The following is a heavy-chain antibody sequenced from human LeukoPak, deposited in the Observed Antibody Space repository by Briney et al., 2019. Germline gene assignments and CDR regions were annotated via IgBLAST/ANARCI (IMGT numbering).Heavy chain of an antibody. V-gene: IGHV1-18*01. J-gene: IGHJ4*02. CDR2: ISTYNSDK. CDR3: AIHWHAGTYQPFDF. CDR1: GYTFINYG. D-gene: IGHD1-26*01. Sequence: ASVKVSCKASGYTFINYGITWVRQAPGQGPEWVGWISTYNSDKGYAQNLQGRLTLTTDTSTNTAYMDLRSLRSDDTAVYYCAIHWHAGTYQPFDFWGQGTLVTVSS.